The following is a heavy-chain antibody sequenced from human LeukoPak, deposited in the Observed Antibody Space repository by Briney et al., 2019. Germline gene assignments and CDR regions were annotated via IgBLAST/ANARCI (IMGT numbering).Heavy chain of an antibody. V-gene: IGHV3-23*01. CDR3: AKDRHNLGHDH. Sequence: QPGGSLRLSCATSGFTFSSNAMSCVPQAPGKGLVWVSSIIGSDGITHYADSVKGRFTISRDTSKNTLYLQMDSLRAEDTAIYYCAKDRHNLGHDHWGRGTLVTVSS. J-gene: IGHJ4*02. CDR1: GFTFSSNA. CDR2: IIGSDGIT. D-gene: IGHD1-1*01.